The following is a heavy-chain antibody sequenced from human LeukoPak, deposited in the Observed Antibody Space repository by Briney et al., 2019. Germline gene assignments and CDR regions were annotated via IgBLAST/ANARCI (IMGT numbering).Heavy chain of an antibody. V-gene: IGHV1-69*05. CDR3: ASGTMVRDTILGYYYYMDV. CDR1: GGTFSSYA. CDR2: IIPIFGTA. Sequence: VASVKVSCKASGGTFSSYAISWVRQAPGQGLEWMGGIIPIFGTANYAQKFQGRVTITTDESTSTAYMELSSLRSEDTAVYYCASGTMVRDTILGYYYYMDVWGKGTTVTVSS. J-gene: IGHJ6*03. D-gene: IGHD3-10*01.